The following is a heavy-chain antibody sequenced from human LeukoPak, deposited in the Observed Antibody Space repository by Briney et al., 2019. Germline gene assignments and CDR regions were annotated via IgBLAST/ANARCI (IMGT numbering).Heavy chain of an antibody. CDR1: GGSISSGGHY. CDR3: ARALLYWFDP. V-gene: IGHV4-31*03. Sequence: PSQTLSLTCTVSGGSISSGGHYWSWIRQHPGKGLEWIGYIYYSGSTYYNPSLKSRVTISVDTSKNQFSLKLSSMTAADTAVYYCARALLYWFDPWGQGTLVTVSS. J-gene: IGHJ5*02. CDR2: IYYSGST.